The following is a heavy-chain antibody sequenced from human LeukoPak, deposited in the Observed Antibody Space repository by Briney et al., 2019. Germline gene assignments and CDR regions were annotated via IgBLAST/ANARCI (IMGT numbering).Heavy chain of an antibody. CDR2: ISWDGGST. J-gene: IGHJ4*02. V-gene: IGHV3-43D*03. CDR1: GFTFDDYA. D-gene: IGHD3-22*01. Sequence: PGGSLRLSCAASGFTFDDYAMHWVRQAPGKGLEWVSLISWDGGSTYYADSVKGRFTISRDNSKNSLYLQMNSLRAEDTALYYCAKDGAPRGYDSSGYLDYWGQGTLVTVSS. CDR3: AKDGAPRGYDSSGYLDY.